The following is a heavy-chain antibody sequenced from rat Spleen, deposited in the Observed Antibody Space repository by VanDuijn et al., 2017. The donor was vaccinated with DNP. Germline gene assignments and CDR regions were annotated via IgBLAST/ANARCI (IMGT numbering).Heavy chain of an antibody. V-gene: IGHV3-3*01. Sequence: VQLQESGPGLVKPSQSLSLTCSVTGYSIPSCCRWTWIRKFPGHKLEWMGYINSAGSIEYNPSLKGRISITSDTSKKQFFLQVNSVTTEDTATYYCARSPRGILRTGDFVDYWGQGVMVTVSS. J-gene: IGHJ2*01. CDR2: INSAGSI. CDR1: GYSIPSCCR. CDR3: ARSPRGILRTGDFVDY. D-gene: IGHD1-6*01.